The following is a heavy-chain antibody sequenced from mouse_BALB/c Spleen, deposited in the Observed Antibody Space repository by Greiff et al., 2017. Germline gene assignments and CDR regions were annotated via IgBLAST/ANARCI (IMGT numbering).Heavy chain of an antibody. Sequence: DVQLVESGGGLVQPGGSMKLSCVASGFTFSNYWMNWVRQSPEKGLEWVAEIRLKSNNYATHYAESVKGRFTISRDDSKSSVYLQMNNLRAEDTGIYYCTRGAYYRYDGFAYWGQGTLVTVSA. J-gene: IGHJ3*01. D-gene: IGHD2-14*01. CDR3: TRGAYYRYDGFAY. CDR2: IRLKSNNYAT. CDR1: GFTFSNYW. V-gene: IGHV6-6*02.